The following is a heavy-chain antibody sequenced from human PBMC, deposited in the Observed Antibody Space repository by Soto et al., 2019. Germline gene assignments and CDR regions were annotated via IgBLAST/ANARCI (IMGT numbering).Heavy chain of an antibody. Sequence: GGSLRLSCAASGFTFSSYGMHWVRQAPGKGLEWVAVISYDGSNKYYADSVKGRFTISRDNSKNTLYLQMNSLRAEDTAVYYCAKDFEAGTGGVVQLDYWGQGTLVTVSS. CDR3: AKDFEAGTGGVVQLDY. V-gene: IGHV3-30*18. J-gene: IGHJ4*02. CDR2: ISYDGSNK. CDR1: GFTFSSYG. D-gene: IGHD6-19*01.